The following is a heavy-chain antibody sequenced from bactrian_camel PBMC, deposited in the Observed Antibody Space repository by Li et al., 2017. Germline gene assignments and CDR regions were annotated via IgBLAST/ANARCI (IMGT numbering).Heavy chain of an antibody. CDR2: ISSDGTT. Sequence: QVQLVESGGGLVQPGESLRLSCTASGFTFDDSDIRWYRQVVPGVDCDLVSSISSDGTTYYADSVKGRFTISRDNAKNTVYLQLNSLKTEDMGMYYCATGTYSPRWTYEYNYWGQGTQVTVS. CDR1: GFTFDDSD. V-gene: IGHV3S60*01. J-gene: IGHJ4*01. CDR3: ATGTYSPRWTYEYNY. D-gene: IGHD1*01.